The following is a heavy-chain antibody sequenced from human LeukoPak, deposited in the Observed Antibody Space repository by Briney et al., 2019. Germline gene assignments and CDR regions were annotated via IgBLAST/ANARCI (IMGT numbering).Heavy chain of an antibody. Sequence: GGSLRLSCTASEFTFGDYAMTWVRQAPGKGLEWVGFIRSKAFGGTTEYAASVKGRFTISRDDSKSIAYLQMNSLETEDTAVYYCTRAPYSNYVNLDYWGQGTLVTVSS. CDR3: TRAPYSNYVNLDY. CDR1: EFTFGDYA. J-gene: IGHJ4*02. D-gene: IGHD4-11*01. V-gene: IGHV3-49*04. CDR2: IRSKAFGGTT.